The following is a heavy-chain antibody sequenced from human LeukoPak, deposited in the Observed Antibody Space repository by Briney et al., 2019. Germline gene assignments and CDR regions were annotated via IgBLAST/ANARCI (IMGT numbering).Heavy chain of an antibody. CDR3: ARTPRRGYCSGGSCQSYYFDC. Sequence: SETLSLTCTVSGGSISSYYWSWIRQPPGKGLEWIGYIYYSGSTNYNPSLKSRVTISVDTSKNQFSLKLSSVTAADTAVYYCARTPRRGYCSGGSCQSYYFDCWGQGTLDTVSS. D-gene: IGHD2-15*01. J-gene: IGHJ4*02. CDR2: IYYSGST. CDR1: GGSISSYY. V-gene: IGHV4-59*01.